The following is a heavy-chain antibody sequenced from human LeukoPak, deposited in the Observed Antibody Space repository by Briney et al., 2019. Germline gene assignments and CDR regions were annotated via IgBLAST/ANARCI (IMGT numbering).Heavy chain of an antibody. CDR1: GDSISSRSYY. V-gene: IGHV4-39*01. J-gene: IGHJ4*02. Sequence: KSSETLSLTCTVSGDSISSRSYYWGWIRQPPGKGLEWIGSIYYSGSTYYNPSLKSRVTISVDTSKNQFSLKLSSVTAADTAVYYCARQPLAVADPTVYFDYWGQGTLVTVSS. CDR2: IYYSGST. D-gene: IGHD6-19*01. CDR3: ARQPLAVADPTVYFDY.